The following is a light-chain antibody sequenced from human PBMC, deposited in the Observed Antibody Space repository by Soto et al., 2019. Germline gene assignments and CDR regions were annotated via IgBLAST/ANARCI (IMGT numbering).Light chain of an antibody. J-gene: IGKJ5*01. Sequence: DIQMTQSPSSLSASVGDRVTITCRASESIARHLNWYQQKPGKAPKLLIYAASSLQNGVPSRFRGGGSRTDFTLTISTLQPEDFATYDCQQSYSALSITFGQGTRLEIK. CDR3: QQSYSALSIT. CDR1: ESIARH. CDR2: AAS. V-gene: IGKV1-39*01.